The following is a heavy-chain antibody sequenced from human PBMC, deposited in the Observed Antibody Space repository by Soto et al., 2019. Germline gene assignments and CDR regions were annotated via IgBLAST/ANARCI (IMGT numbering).Heavy chain of an antibody. V-gene: IGHV4-34*01. CDR3: ARGLSRVATISSYYYYGMDV. CDR2: INHSGST. J-gene: IGHJ6*04. D-gene: IGHD5-12*01. Sequence: SETLSLTCAVYGGSFSGYYWSWIRQPPGKGLEWIGEINHSGSTNYNPSLKSRVTISVDTSKNQFSLKLSSVTAADTAVYYCARGLSRVATISSYYYYGMDVWGKGTTFTVSS. CDR1: GGSFSGYY.